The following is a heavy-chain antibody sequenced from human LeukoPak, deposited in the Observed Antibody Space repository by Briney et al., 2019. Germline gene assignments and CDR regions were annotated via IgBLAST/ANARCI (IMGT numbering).Heavy chain of an antibody. Sequence: AGGSLRLSCAASGFTFSDYSMNWVRQAPGKGLDWVSYISSSSSTVYYADSVKGRFTISRDNAKNSLYLQMNSLRDEDTAVYYCARDVRWLRFVLDHWGQGIPVTVSS. D-gene: IGHD5-12*01. V-gene: IGHV3-48*02. CDR2: ISSSSSTV. J-gene: IGHJ4*02. CDR3: ARDVRWLRFVLDH. CDR1: GFTFSDYS.